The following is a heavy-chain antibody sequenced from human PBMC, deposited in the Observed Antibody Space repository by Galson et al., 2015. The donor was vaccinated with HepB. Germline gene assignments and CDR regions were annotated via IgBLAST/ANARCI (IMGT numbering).Heavy chain of an antibody. D-gene: IGHD3-10*01. Sequence: SVKVSCKASGYTFTSYAMHWLRQAPGQRLEWMGWINTGNGNTKYSQKFQGRVTITRDTSASTAYMELSSLRSEDTAVYYCARDVRLPWFGESYYLAYWGQGTLVTVSS. CDR2: INTGNGNT. CDR3: ARDVRLPWFGESYYLAY. V-gene: IGHV1-3*04. CDR1: GYTFTSYA. J-gene: IGHJ4*02.